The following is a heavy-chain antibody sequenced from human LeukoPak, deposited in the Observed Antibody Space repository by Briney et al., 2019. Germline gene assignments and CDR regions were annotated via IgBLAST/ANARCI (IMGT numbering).Heavy chain of an antibody. J-gene: IGHJ4*02. CDR3: ATERDSSWTCDS. CDR1: GFSFSTYA. Sequence: GGSLRLSCAASGFSFSTYAMHWVRQAPGKGLDWVAMIWSDASNQYYADSVKGRFTISRDNSKNTLYLQLNSLRAEDTAVYYCATERDSSWTCDSWGQGTLVTVSS. V-gene: IGHV3-33*01. D-gene: IGHD6-13*01. CDR2: IWSDASNQ.